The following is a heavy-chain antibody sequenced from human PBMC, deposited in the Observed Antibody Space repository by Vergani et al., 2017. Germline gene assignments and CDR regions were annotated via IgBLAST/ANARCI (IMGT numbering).Heavy chain of an antibody. CDR1: GFTFSSYG. CDR3: AREYTIFGVVTIRGAFDI. Sequence: QVQLVESGGGVVQPGRSLRLSCAASGFTFSSYGMHWVRQAPGKGLEWVAVIWYDGSNKYYADSVKGRFTISRDNSKNSLYLQMNSLRAEDTAVYYCAREYTIFGVVTIRGAFDIWGQGTMVTVSS. CDR2: IWYDGSNK. J-gene: IGHJ3*02. V-gene: IGHV3-33*01. D-gene: IGHD3-3*01.